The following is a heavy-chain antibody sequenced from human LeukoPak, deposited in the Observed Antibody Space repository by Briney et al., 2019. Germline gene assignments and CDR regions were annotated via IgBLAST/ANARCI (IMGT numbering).Heavy chain of an antibody. CDR2: IYHIGST. CDR1: GGSITSYY. CDR3: ARVGDYSYGNY. Sequence: SETLSLTCTISGGSITSYYWTWIRQPPGKGLEWIGYIYHIGSTNYSPSLKSRVTISLDTSKNQFSLKLSSVTAADTAVYYCARVGDYSYGNYWGQGTLVTVSS. D-gene: IGHD5-18*01. V-gene: IGHV4-59*01. J-gene: IGHJ4*02.